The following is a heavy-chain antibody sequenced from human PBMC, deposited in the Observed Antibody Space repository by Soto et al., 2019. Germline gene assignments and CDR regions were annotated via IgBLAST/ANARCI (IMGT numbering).Heavy chain of an antibody. D-gene: IGHD6-13*01. CDR2: ISSSSSYT. CDR1: GFTFSDYY. J-gene: IGHJ4*02. V-gene: IGHV3-11*06. CDR3: ARLGAAAGKISLKQYYFDY. Sequence: QVQLVESGGGLVKPGGSLRLSCAASGFTFSDYYMSWIRQAPGKGLEWVSYISSSSSYTNYADSVKGRFTISRDNAKNSLYLKMNSLRAEDTAVYYCARLGAAAGKISLKQYYFDYWGQGTLVTVSS.